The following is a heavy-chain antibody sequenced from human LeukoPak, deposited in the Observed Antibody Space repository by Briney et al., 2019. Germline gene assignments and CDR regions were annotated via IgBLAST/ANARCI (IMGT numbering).Heavy chain of an antibody. CDR1: GFTFSSYW. D-gene: IGHD4-11*01. Sequence: GGSLRLSCAASGFTFSSYWMSWVRQAPGKGLEWVANIKQDGSEKYYVDSVKGRFTISRDNAKNSLYLQMNSLRAEDTAVYYCAREDYTKGVYYYGMDVWGQGTTVTVSS. CDR3: AREDYTKGVYYYGMDV. V-gene: IGHV3-7*01. J-gene: IGHJ6*02. CDR2: IKQDGSEK.